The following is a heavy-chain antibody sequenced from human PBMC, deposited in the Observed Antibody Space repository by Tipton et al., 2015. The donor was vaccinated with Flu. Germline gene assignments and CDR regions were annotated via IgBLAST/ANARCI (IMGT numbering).Heavy chain of an antibody. CDR3: ARGRLGSPPGGA. J-gene: IGHJ5*02. V-gene: IGHV4-59*12. CDR2: FSYIGNS. D-gene: IGHD3-16*01. Sequence: TLSLTCTVSYSSISTYSWAWIRQPPAKGLEWIGSFSYIGNSDYNPSLKSRVTISGDTSKNQFSLRLSSVAVADTALYYCARGRLGSPPGGAWGQGTLVTVSS. CDR1: YSSISTYS.